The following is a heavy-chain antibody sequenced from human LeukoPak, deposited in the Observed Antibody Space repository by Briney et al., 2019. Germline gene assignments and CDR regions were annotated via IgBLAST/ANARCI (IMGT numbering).Heavy chain of an antibody. V-gene: IGHV4-59*08. CDR3: ARRRYYDSSGYWYYFDY. Sequence: AETLSLTCTVSGDSISGYDWSWIRQPPGKGLEWIGQIFYSGSTNYNPSLKSRVTISVDTSKNQFSLKLSSVTAADTAVYYCARRRYYDSSGYWYYFDYWGQGTLVTVSS. D-gene: IGHD3-22*01. CDR2: IFYSGST. J-gene: IGHJ4*02. CDR1: GDSISGYD.